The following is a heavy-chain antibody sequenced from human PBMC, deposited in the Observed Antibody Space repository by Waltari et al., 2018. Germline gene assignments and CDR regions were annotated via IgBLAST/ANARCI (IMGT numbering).Heavy chain of an antibody. D-gene: IGHD2-2*01. CDR1: GFTFSSYA. CDR2: ISGSGGST. J-gene: IGHJ4*02. V-gene: IGHV3-23*01. CDR3: AKDGNYCSSTSCSSGLDY. Sequence: EVQLLESGGGLVQPGGSLRLSCAASGFTFSSYAMSWVRQAPGQGLEWVSAISGSGGSTYYADSVKGRFTISRDNSKNTLYLQMNSLRAEDTAVYYCAKDGNYCSSTSCSSGLDYWGQGTLVTVSS.